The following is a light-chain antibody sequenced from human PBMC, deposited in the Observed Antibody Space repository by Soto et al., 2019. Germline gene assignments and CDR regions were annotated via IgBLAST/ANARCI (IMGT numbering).Light chain of an antibody. Sequence: EIVLTQSPDTLSLSPGERATLSCRASQSVSSSYLAWYQQKPGQAPRLLIYAASSRATGIPDRFSGRGSGTDFTLTISRLEPEDFAVYSCQQYSGSPPHTFGQGTKLEIK. CDR3: QQYSGSPPHT. V-gene: IGKV3-20*01. J-gene: IGKJ2*01. CDR2: AAS. CDR1: QSVSSSY.